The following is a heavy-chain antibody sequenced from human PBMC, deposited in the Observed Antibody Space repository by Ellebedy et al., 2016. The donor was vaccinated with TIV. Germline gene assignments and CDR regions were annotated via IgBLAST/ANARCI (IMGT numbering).Heavy chain of an antibody. Sequence: GGSLRLSXAASGFTFSSYWMSWVRQAPGKGLEWVANIKQDGSEKYYVDSVKGRFTISRDNAKNSLYLQMNSLRAEDTAVYYCARANSLWFGELAYWGQGTLVTVSS. CDR2: IKQDGSEK. CDR3: ARANSLWFGELAY. J-gene: IGHJ4*02. D-gene: IGHD3-10*01. V-gene: IGHV3-7*01. CDR1: GFTFSSYW.